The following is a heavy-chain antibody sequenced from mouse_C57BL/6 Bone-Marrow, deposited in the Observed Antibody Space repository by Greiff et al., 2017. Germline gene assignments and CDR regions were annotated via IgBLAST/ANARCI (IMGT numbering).Heavy chain of an antibody. V-gene: IGHV1-59*01. D-gene: IGHD1-1*01. CDR2: IDPSDSYT. Sequence: VQLQQPGAELVRPGTSVKLSCKASGYTFTSYWMHWVKQRPGQGLEWIGVIDPSDSYTNYNQKFKGKATLTVDTSSSTAYMQLSSLTSEDSAVYYCARPITTVEAKDWFAYWGQGTLVTVSA. J-gene: IGHJ3*01. CDR3: ARPITTVEAKDWFAY. CDR1: GYTFTSYW.